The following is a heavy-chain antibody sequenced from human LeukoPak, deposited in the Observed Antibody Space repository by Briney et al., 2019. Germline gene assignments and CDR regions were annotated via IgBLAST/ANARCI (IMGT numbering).Heavy chain of an antibody. J-gene: IGHJ4*02. V-gene: IGHV4-59*08. CDR3: ARRSYYYDSRGYYHYYFDY. CDR2: IYYSGST. D-gene: IGHD3-22*01. CDR1: GASITNYY. Sequence: PLETLSLTCTVSGASITNYYWSWIRQPPGQGLEWFGYIYYSGSTNYNPSLKSRVTMSVDTSKNQFSLKLISVTAADTAVYYCARRSYYYDSRGYYHYYFDYWGQGALVTVSS.